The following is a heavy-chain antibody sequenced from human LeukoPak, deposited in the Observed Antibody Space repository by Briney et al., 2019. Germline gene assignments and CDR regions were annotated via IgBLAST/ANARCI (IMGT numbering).Heavy chain of an antibody. CDR2: IYYSGST. CDR1: GGSISSYY. Sequence: SETLSLTCTVSGGSISSYYWSWLRQPPGKGLEWVGYIYYSGSTNYNPSLKSRVTISVDTSKNQFSLKLSSVTAADTAVYYCARGGITIFGVVHMFDPSCQGTLVTVSS. CDR3: ARGGITIFGVVHMFDP. V-gene: IGHV4-59*01. D-gene: IGHD3-3*01. J-gene: IGHJ5*02.